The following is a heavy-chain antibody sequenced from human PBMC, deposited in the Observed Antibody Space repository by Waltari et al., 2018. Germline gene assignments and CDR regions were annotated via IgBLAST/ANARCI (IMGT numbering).Heavy chain of an antibody. CDR1: GYTFTSYA. V-gene: IGHV1-3*01. CDR2: INAGNGNT. J-gene: IGHJ6*02. Sequence: QVQLVQSGAEVKKPGASVKVSCKASGYTFTSYAMHWVPQAPGQRLEWMGWINAGNGNTKYSQKFQGRVTITRDTSASTAYMELSSLRSEDTAVYYCARLVTTSLYYYYGMDVWGQGTTVTVSS. D-gene: IGHD4-17*01. CDR3: ARLVTTSLYYYYGMDV.